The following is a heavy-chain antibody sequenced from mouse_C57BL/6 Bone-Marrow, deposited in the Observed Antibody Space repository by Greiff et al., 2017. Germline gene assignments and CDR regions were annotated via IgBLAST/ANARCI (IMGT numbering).Heavy chain of an antibody. Sequence: VQLQQPGAELVKPGASVKLSCKASGYTFTSYWMHWVKQRPGQGLEWIGMIHPNSGSTNYNEKFKSKATLTVDKSSSTAYMQLSSLTSEDSAVYYGARRDYYYGSSPWCFDVWGTGTTVTVSS. CDR3: ARRDYYYGSSPWCFDV. CDR2: IHPNSGST. V-gene: IGHV1-64*01. J-gene: IGHJ1*03. CDR1: GYTFTSYW. D-gene: IGHD1-1*01.